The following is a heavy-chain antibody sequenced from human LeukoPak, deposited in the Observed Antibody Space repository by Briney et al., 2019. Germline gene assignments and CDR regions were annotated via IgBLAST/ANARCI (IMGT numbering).Heavy chain of an antibody. CDR3: ARGAAVGATPFDY. CDR1: GGSFSGYY. CDR2: INHSGST. V-gene: IGHV4-34*01. Sequence: SETLSLTCAVYGGSFSGYYWSWIRQPPGKGLEWIGEINHSGSTNYSPSLTSRVTISVDTSKNQFSLKLSSVTAADTAVYYCARGAAVGATPFDYWGQGTLVTVSS. J-gene: IGHJ4*02. D-gene: IGHD1-26*01.